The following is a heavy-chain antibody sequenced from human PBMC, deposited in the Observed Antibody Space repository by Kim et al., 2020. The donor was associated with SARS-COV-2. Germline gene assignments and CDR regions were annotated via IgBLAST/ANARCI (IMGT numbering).Heavy chain of an antibody. J-gene: IGHJ4*02. CDR3: ARPYNGYDFCYFDY. Sequence: AQKFQGRVTMTRDTSTSTVYMELSSLRSEDTAVYYCARPYNGYDFCYFDYWGQGTLVTVSS. V-gene: IGHV1-46*01. D-gene: IGHD5-12*01.